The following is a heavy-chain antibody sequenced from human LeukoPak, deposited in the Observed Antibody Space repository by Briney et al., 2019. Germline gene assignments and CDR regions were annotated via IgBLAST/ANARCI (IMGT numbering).Heavy chain of an antibody. J-gene: IGHJ4*02. D-gene: IGHD2-15*01. V-gene: IGHV1-69*05. CDR1: GRSFSSEA. CDR2: IIPIFGTA. CDR3: GRKAGDCGGGSCYSIDY. Sequence: SEKVSCKAFGRSFSSEAISWVRQAPGQGLEGMGGIIPIFGTANYAQKFQGRVTITTDESTTTAYMEVSSLSSEDTAVYYCGRKAGDCGGGSCYSIDYWGQGTLVTVSS.